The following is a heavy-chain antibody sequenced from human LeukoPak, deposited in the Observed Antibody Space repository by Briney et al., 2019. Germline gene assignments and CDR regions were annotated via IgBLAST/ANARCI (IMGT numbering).Heavy chain of an antibody. CDR3: ARGPRYSSGWYYFDY. CDR2: INWNGGST. J-gene: IGHJ4*02. Sequence: PGGSLRLSCAASGFTFDDYGMSWVRQAPGKGLEWVSGINWNGGSTGYADSVKGRFTISRDNAKNSLYLQMNSLRAEDTALYYCARGPRYSSGWYYFDYWGQGTLVTVSS. CDR1: GFTFDDYG. V-gene: IGHV3-20*04. D-gene: IGHD6-19*01.